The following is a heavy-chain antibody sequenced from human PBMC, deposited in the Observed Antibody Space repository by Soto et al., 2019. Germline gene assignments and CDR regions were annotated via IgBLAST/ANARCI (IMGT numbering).Heavy chain of an antibody. D-gene: IGHD2-15*01. CDR1: GFTFSSYG. V-gene: IGHV3-33*01. CDR2: IWYDGSNK. Sequence: QVQLVESGGGVVQPGRSLRLSCAASGFTFSSYGMHWVRQAPGKGLEWVAVIWYDGSNKYYADSVKGRFTISRDNSKNALYLQMNSLRAEDTAVYYCARADAVAAKKSFGMDVWGHGATVTVSS. J-gene: IGHJ6*02. CDR3: ARADAVAAKKSFGMDV.